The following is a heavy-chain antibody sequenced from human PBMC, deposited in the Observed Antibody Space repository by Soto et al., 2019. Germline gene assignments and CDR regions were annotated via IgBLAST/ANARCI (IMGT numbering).Heavy chain of an antibody. CDR1: GYTFTSYG. CDR2: ISAYNGNT. V-gene: IGHV1-18*01. J-gene: IGHJ6*02. Sequence: QVQLVQSGAEVKKPGASVKVSCKASGYTFTSYGISWVRQAPGQGLEWMGWISAYNGNTNYAQKLQDRVTMTTDPSTRTAYMELRSLRSDDTAVYYCARDRPPKYCGGDCYPTPMDVWGQGTTVTVSS. D-gene: IGHD2-21*02. CDR3: ARDRPPKYCGGDCYPTPMDV.